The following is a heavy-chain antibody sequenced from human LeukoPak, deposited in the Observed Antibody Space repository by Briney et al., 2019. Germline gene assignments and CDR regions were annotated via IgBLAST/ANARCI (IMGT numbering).Heavy chain of an antibody. V-gene: IGHV4-59*08. CDR1: GGSISSYY. CDR2: VNYSGDS. CDR3: AKNTKNYDFWSGPNWFDP. Sequence: SETLSLTCTVSGGSISSYYWSWIRQPTGRGLDWSGYVNYSGDSKYNPSLKSRVTISVDTSKNQFSLKLSSVTAADTAVYYCAKNTKNYDFWSGPNWFDPWGQGTLVTVSS. D-gene: IGHD3-3*01. J-gene: IGHJ5*02.